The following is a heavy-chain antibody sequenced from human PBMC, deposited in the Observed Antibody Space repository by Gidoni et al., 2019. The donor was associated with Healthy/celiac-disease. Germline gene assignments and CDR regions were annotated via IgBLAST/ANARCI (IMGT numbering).Heavy chain of an antibody. D-gene: IGHD6-19*01. J-gene: IGHJ4*02. Sequence: QVQLVESGGGVVQPGRSLRLSCAASGFTFSSYGMHWVRQAPGKGLEWVAVISYDGSNKYYADSVKGRFTISRDNSKNTLYLQMNSLRAEDTAVYYCAKGGLAEPFIDYWGQGTLVTVSS. CDR3: AKGGLAEPFIDY. CDR2: ISYDGSNK. CDR1: GFTFSSYG. V-gene: IGHV3-30*18.